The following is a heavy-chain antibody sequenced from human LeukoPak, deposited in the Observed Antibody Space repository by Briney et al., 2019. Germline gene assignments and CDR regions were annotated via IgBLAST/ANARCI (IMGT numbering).Heavy chain of an antibody. Sequence: ASVKVSCKASGYTFTSYDINWVRHATGQGLEWMGWMNPNSGNTGYVQKFQGRVTMTRDTSISTAYMELSSLRSEDTAVYYCASIVGATVGAFDIWGQGTMVTVSS. D-gene: IGHD1-26*01. CDR3: ASIVGATVGAFDI. CDR2: MNPNSGNT. CDR1: GYTFTSYD. J-gene: IGHJ3*02. V-gene: IGHV1-8*01.